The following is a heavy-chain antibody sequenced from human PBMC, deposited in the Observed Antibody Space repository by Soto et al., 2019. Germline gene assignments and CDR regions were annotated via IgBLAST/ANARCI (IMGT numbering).Heavy chain of an antibody. CDR2: ISGSGGST. V-gene: IGHV3-23*01. CDR3: AKHSYSYGGFRWYY. J-gene: IGHJ4*01. D-gene: IGHD5-18*01. CDR1: GFTFSRYA. Sequence: EVQLLESGGGLVQPGGSLRLSCAASGFTFSRYAMSWVRQAPGKGLEWVSAISGSGGSTYYADSVKGRFTISRDNSKNTLYLQMNSLRAEDTAVYYCAKHSYSYGGFRWYYWGHGTLVTVSS.